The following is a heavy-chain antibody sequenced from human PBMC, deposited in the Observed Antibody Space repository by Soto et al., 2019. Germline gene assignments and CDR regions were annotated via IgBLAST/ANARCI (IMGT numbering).Heavy chain of an antibody. V-gene: IGHV1-46*01. D-gene: IGHD3-16*01. CDR2: INPSSGTT. CDR3: ARERANNTVIGGVTYRYYHGLDV. J-gene: IGHJ6*02. CDR1: GYSFTTYY. Sequence: ASVKVSCKASGYSFTTYYIQWVRHAPGHGPEWLGIINPSSGTTRYAQNFQGRVTLTRDTSTSTVYMELTGLRSEDSAVYYCARERANNTVIGGVTYRYYHGLDVWGQGTTVPGSS.